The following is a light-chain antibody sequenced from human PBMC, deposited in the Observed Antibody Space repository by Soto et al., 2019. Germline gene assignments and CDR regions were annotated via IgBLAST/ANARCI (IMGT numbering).Light chain of an antibody. CDR1: QSVLYSSNNKNY. V-gene: IGKV4-1*01. Sequence: DIVMTQSPDSLAVSLGERATINCKSSQSVLYSSNNKNYLAWYQQKPGQPPKLLIYWASTRESGVPDRFSGSWSGTDFTRTIGSLQAEDVAVYYCQQYYSTPLTFGQGTKVEIK. J-gene: IGKJ1*01. CDR3: QQYYSTPLT. CDR2: WAS.